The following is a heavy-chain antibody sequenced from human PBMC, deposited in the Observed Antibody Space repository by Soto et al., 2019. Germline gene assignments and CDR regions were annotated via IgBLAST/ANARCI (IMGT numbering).Heavy chain of an antibody. CDR1: GGSISSYY. CDR3: ARGDYYDFWSGYGYYFDY. V-gene: IGHV4-59*01. Sequence: QVQLQESGPGLVKPSETLSLTCTVSGGSISSYYWSWIRQPPGKGLEWIGYIYYSGSTNYNPSLKSRVTTSVDTSKNQFSLRLSSVTAADTAVYYCARGDYYDFWSGYGYYFDYWGQGTLVTVSS. CDR2: IYYSGST. D-gene: IGHD3-3*01. J-gene: IGHJ4*02.